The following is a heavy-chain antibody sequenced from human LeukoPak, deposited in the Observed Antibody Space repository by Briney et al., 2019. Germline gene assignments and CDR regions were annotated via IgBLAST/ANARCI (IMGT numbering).Heavy chain of an antibody. CDR1: GFTFSSYG. CDR2: IWYDGSNK. D-gene: IGHD3-10*01. CDR3: AREGIRGHYYYGSGSYLVDP. Sequence: GGSLRLSCAASGFTFSSYGMHWVRQAPGKGLEWVAVIWYDGSNKYYADSVKGRFTISRDSSKNTLYLQMNSLRAEDTAVYYCAREGIRGHYYYGSGSYLVDPWGQGTLVTVSS. V-gene: IGHV3-33*01. J-gene: IGHJ5*02.